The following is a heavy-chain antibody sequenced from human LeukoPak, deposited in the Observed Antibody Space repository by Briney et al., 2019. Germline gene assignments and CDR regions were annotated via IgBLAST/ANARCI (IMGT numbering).Heavy chain of an antibody. Sequence: EASVKVSCKASGYTFTSYGISWVRQAPGQGLEWMGWISAYNGNTNYAQKLQGRVTMTTDTSTSTAYMELRSLRSDDTAVYYCARLNYYDSKLTFDYWGQGTLVTVSS. J-gene: IGHJ4*02. D-gene: IGHD3-22*01. CDR1: GYTFTSYG. CDR2: ISAYNGNT. V-gene: IGHV1-18*01. CDR3: ARLNYYDSKLTFDY.